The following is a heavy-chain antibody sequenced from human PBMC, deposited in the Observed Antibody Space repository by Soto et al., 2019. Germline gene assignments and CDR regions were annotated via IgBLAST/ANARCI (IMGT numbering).Heavy chain of an antibody. CDR2: ISSSSSYI. J-gene: IGHJ6*02. CDR1: GFTFSSHS. D-gene: IGHD2-15*01. Sequence: GGSLRLSCAASGFTFSSHSMNWVRQAPGKGLEWVSSISSSSSYIYYADSVKGRFTISRDNAKNSLYLQMNSLRAEDTAVYYCARDTLYCSGGSCRPYYGMDVWGQGTTVTVSS. V-gene: IGHV3-21*01. CDR3: ARDTLYCSGGSCRPYYGMDV.